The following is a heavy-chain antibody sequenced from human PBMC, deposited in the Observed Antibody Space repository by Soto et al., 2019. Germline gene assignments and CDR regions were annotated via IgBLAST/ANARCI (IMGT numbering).Heavy chain of an antibody. V-gene: IGHV2-5*02. D-gene: IGHD1-26*01. CDR1: GFSLMTNGVG. CDR2: IYRDDDK. Sequence: QITLKESGPTLVKPTQTLTLTCTVSGFSLMTNGVGVGWFRQPPGKALEWLALIYRDDDKRYRPSLKSRVTITKDSTNNQVVLTMTNMDPVDTATYYCAHTAPNGACWETFNYWGQGTLVTVSS. CDR3: AHTAPNGACWETFNY. J-gene: IGHJ4*02.